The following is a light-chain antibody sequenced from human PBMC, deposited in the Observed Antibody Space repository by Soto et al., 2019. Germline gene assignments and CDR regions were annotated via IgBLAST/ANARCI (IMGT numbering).Light chain of an antibody. CDR3: QHYNSYSEA. V-gene: IGKV1-5*03. CDR2: KAS. CDR1: QSISNW. Sequence: DIQMTQSPYYVSASVGDRVTITCRASQSISNWLAWYQQKPGKAPKLLIYKASTLKSGVPSRFSGSGSGTEFTLTISSLQPDDFATYYCQHYNSYSEAFGQGTKVDIK. J-gene: IGKJ1*01.